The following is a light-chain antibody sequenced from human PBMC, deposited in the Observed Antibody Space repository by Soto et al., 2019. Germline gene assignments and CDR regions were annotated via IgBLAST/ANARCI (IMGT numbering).Light chain of an antibody. J-gene: IGKJ4*01. CDR1: RSISSY. V-gene: IGKV1-39*01. CDR3: QQSYSTPLT. Sequence: DIQMTQSPSTVSASVGDRVTITCRASRSISSYLNWYQQKPGKAPKLLIYAASSLQSGVPSRFSGSGSGTDFTLTISSLQPEDFATYYCQQSYSTPLTFGGGAKVDI. CDR2: AAS.